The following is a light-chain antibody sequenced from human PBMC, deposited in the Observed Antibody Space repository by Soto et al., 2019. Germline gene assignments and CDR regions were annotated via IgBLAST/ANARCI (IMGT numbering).Light chain of an antibody. CDR1: QSISSY. CDR2: AAS. CDR3: QQSYSTPPT. Sequence: DIQMTQSPSSLSASVADRVTITCRASQSISSYLNWYQQKPGKAPKLLIYAASSLQSGVPSRFSGSGSGTDFTLTISSLQPEDFATYYCQQSYSTPPTFGQGTKVDI. J-gene: IGKJ1*01. V-gene: IGKV1-39*01.